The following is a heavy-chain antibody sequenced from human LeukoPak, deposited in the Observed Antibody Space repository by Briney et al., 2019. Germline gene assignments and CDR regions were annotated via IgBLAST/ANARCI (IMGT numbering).Heavy chain of an antibody. J-gene: IGHJ4*02. CDR3: AKTVSSSWRFFDS. D-gene: IGHD6-6*01. CDR1: GFTFSSYG. CDR2: VRDDGSTK. V-gene: IGHV3-30*02. Sequence: GGSLRLSCAASGFTFSSYGMHWVRQAPGKGLEWMAFVRDDGSTKYYADSVKGRFTISRDNSKSTLFLQMNSLRAEDTAVYFCAKTVSSSWRFFDSWGQGTLVTVSS.